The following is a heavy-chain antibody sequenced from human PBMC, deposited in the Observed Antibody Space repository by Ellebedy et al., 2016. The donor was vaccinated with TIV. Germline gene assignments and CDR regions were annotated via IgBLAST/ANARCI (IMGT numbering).Heavy chain of an antibody. CDR3: ASELVGTTDFDY. CDR1: GFTFSNFA. J-gene: IGHJ4*02. V-gene: IGHV3-23*01. D-gene: IGHD1-26*01. CDR2: IVGGGA. Sequence: GESLKISCAASGFTFSNFAMSWVRQAPGKGLEWVSGIVGGGAERYADSVKGRFTISRDNSKNTVDLQMKSLRADDTAVYYCASELVGTTDFDYWGQGTLVTVSS.